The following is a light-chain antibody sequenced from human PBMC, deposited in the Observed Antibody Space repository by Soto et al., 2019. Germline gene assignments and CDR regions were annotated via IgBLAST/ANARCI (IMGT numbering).Light chain of an antibody. V-gene: IGLV2-14*03. Sequence: QSALTQPASVSGSPGQSITFSCTGTSSDVGGYNYVSWYQQHPGKAPKLMIYDVTNRPSGVSDRFSGSKSGNTASLTLSGLQAEDEADYYCCSYTSSSTYVFGTGTKLTVL. CDR2: DVT. J-gene: IGLJ1*01. CDR3: CSYTSSSTYV. CDR1: SSDVGGYNY.